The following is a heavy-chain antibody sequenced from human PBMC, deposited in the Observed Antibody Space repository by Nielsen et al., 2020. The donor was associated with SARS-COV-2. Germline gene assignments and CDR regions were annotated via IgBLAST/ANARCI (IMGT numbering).Heavy chain of an antibody. Sequence: GESLKISCAASGFTFSNAWMSWVRQAPGKGLEWVGRIKSKTDGGTTDYAAPVKGRFTISRDDLKNTLYLQMNSLKTEDTAVYYCTTDYLFDSGSYVGVFDYWGQGTLVTVSS. V-gene: IGHV3-15*01. CDR2: IKSKTDGGTT. J-gene: IGHJ4*02. CDR3: TTDYLFDSGSYVGVFDY. CDR1: GFTFSNAW. D-gene: IGHD1-26*01.